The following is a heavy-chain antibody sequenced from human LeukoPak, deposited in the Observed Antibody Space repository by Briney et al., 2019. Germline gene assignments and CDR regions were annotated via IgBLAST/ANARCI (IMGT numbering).Heavy chain of an antibody. Sequence: PGGSLTLSCAASGFTFSNYELNWGRQAPGKGLEWVSYISSSGRNIYYADSVKGRFTISRDNAKNSLYLQMYSLRAEDTAVYYCARDLVQLWSKGYWGQGTLVTVSS. J-gene: IGHJ4*02. D-gene: IGHD5-18*01. CDR1: GFTFSNYE. CDR2: ISSSGRNI. V-gene: IGHV3-48*03. CDR3: ARDLVQLWSKGY.